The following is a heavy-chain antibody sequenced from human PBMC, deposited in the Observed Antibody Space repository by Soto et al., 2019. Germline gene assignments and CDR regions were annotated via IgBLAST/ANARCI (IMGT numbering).Heavy chain of an antibody. D-gene: IGHD1-26*01. CDR2: INHSGST. Sequence: PSETLSLTCAVYGGSFSGYYWSWIRQPPGKGLEWIGEINHSGSTNYNPSLKSRVTISVDTSKNQFSLKLSSVTAADTAVYYCARVREPLTGGPWFDPWGPGTLVT. CDR3: ARVREPLTGGPWFDP. CDR1: GGSFSGYY. V-gene: IGHV4-34*01. J-gene: IGHJ5*02.